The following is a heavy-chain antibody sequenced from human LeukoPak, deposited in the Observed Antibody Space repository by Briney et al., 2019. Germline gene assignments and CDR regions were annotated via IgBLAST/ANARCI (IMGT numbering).Heavy chain of an antibody. CDR1: GYTFTSYG. J-gene: IGHJ6*02. D-gene: IGHD2-2*01. V-gene: IGHV1-18*01. Sequence: GASVKVSCKASGYTFTSYGISWVRQAPGQGLEWMGWISAYNGNTNYAQKLQGRVTMTTDTSTSTAYMELRSLRSDDTAVYYCARDRCGSTSCYFFSDYCYGMDVWGQGTTVTVSS. CDR2: ISAYNGNT. CDR3: ARDRCGSTSCYFFSDYCYGMDV.